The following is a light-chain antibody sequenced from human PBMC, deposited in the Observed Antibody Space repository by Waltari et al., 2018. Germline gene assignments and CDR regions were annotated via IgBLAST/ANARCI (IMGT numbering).Light chain of an antibody. CDR2: DVN. V-gene: IGLV2-11*01. CDR3: CSYAGSYTWV. Sequence: QSALTQPRSVSGSPGQSVTIPCTGTSRHVGGYASVSWYQQNPGKAPKLMVFDVNRRPSGVPDRFSGSKSGNTASLTISGLQAEDEADYYCCSYAGSYTWVFGTGTKVTVL. CDR1: SRHVGGYAS. J-gene: IGLJ1*01.